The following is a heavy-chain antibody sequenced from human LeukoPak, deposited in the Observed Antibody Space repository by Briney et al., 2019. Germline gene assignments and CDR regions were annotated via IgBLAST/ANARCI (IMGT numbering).Heavy chain of an antibody. CDR2: IYYSGST. J-gene: IGHJ5*02. D-gene: IGHD6-19*01. CDR3: ARVPVSWLVGGFDP. V-gene: IGHV4-59*01. Sequence: SETLSLTCTVSGGSISSYFWSWIRQPPGKRLEWIGYIYYSGSTNYNPSLKSRVTISVDTSKNQFSLKLSSVTAADTAVYYCARVPVSWLVGGFDPWGQGTLVTVSS. CDR1: GGSISSYF.